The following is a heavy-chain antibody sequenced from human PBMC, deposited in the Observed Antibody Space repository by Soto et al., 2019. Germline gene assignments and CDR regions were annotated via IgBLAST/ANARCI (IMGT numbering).Heavy chain of an antibody. CDR2: MNPNSGNT. CDR1: GYTFTSYD. Sequence: QVQLVQSGAEVKKPGASVKVSCKASGYTFTSYDINWVRQATGQGLEWMGWMNPNSGNTGCAQKFQGRVTMTRNTSISTAYMELSSLRSEDTAMYYCARGLEWSWSLDPWGQGTLVTVSS. V-gene: IGHV1-8*01. D-gene: IGHD3-3*01. J-gene: IGHJ5*02. CDR3: ARGLEWSWSLDP.